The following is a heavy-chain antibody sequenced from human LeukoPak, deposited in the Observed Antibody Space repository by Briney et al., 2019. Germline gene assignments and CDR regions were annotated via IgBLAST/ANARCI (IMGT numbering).Heavy chain of an antibody. Sequence: GGSLRLSCAASGFTFSSYAMSWVRQAPGKGLEWVSAISGSGGSTYYADSVKGRFTISRDNSKNTLYLQMSSLRAEDTAVYYCAKDLPDIVVVVAATQGDYWGQGTLVTVSS. V-gene: IGHV3-23*01. J-gene: IGHJ4*02. CDR3: AKDLPDIVVVVAATQGDY. CDR2: ISGSGGST. CDR1: GFTFSSYA. D-gene: IGHD2-15*01.